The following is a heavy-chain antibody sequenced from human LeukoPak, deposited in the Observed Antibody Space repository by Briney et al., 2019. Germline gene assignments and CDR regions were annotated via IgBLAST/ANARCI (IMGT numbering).Heavy chain of an antibody. V-gene: IGHV4-4*07. CDR3: ARDQADYDFWSGYSYWYFDL. CDR1: GGSISSYY. D-gene: IGHD3-3*01. Sequence: PSETLSLTCTVSGGSISSYYWSWIRQPAGKGLEWIGRIYTSGSTNYNPSLKSRVTMSVDTSKNQFSLNLSSVTAADTAVYYCARDQADYDFWSGYSYWYFDLWGRGTLVTVSS. CDR2: IYTSGST. J-gene: IGHJ2*01.